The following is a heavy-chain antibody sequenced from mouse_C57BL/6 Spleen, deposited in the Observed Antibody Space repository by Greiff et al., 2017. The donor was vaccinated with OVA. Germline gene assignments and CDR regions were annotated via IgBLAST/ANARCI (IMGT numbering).Heavy chain of an antibody. CDR1: GYAFSSSW. J-gene: IGHJ2*01. CDR2: IYPGDGDT. CDR3: ARSSYDGFPSPYVYG. Sequence: VQGVESGPELVKPGASVKISCKASGYAFSSSWMNWVKQRPGKGLEWIGRIYPGDGDTNYNGKFKGKATLTADKSSSTAYMQLSSLTSEDSAVYFCARSSYDGFPSPYVYGWGQGTTLTVSS. D-gene: IGHD2-3*01. V-gene: IGHV1-82*01.